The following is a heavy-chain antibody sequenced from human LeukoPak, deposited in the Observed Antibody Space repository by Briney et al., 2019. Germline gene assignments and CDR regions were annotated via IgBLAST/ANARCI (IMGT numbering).Heavy chain of an antibody. V-gene: IGHV3-23*01. Sequence: GGSLRLSCAASGFTFSSYAMSWVRQAPGKGLEWVSAISGSGGSTYYADSVKGRFTISRDNSKNALFLQMNSLRAEGTAVYYCAKSGPYCSSTSCNYFDYRGQGTLVTVSS. CDR1: GFTFSSYA. CDR2: ISGSGGST. J-gene: IGHJ4*02. CDR3: AKSGPYCSSTSCNYFDY. D-gene: IGHD2-2*01.